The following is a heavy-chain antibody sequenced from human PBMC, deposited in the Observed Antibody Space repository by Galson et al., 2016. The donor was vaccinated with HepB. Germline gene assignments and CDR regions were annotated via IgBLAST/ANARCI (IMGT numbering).Heavy chain of an antibody. J-gene: IGHJ4*02. CDR2: VSGSGRAT. V-gene: IGHV3-23*01. Sequence: SLRLSCAASGFTFGNYALSWVRQAPGKGLEWVSGVSGSGRATYHADSVKGRLTISRDNSNNTLYLQMTSLRVEDTAVYYCAKRAIMGTTRNYLDSWGQGILVTVTS. D-gene: IGHD1-26*01. CDR3: AKRAIMGTTRNYLDS. CDR1: GFTFGNYA.